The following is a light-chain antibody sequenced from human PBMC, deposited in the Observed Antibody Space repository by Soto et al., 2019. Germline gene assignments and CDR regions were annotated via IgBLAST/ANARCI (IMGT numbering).Light chain of an antibody. CDR2: EVT. CDR3: TSYVGNDIWV. J-gene: IGLJ3*02. Sequence: QSVLTQPPSASGSPEQSVTISCTGTSSDVGAYKYVSWYQQYPGKAPKLMIYEVTKRPSGVPDRFSGSKSGNTASLTVSGLQAEDEADYYCTSYVGNDIWVFGGGTKLTVL. V-gene: IGLV2-8*01. CDR1: SSDVGAYKY.